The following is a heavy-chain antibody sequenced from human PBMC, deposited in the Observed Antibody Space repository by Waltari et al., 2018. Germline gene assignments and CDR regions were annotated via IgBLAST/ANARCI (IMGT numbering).Heavy chain of an antibody. Sequence: QVQLVQSGAEVQKPGASVKVSCKVSGYTLTELSMHWVRPAPGKGLEWMGGFDPEDGETIYAQKFQGRVTMTEDTSTDTAYMELSSLRSEDTAVYYCASRGYYDSSGYYYVAFDIWGQGTMVTVSS. CDR1: GYTLTELS. CDR3: ASRGYYDSSGYYYVAFDI. V-gene: IGHV1-24*01. J-gene: IGHJ3*02. CDR2: FDPEDGET. D-gene: IGHD3-22*01.